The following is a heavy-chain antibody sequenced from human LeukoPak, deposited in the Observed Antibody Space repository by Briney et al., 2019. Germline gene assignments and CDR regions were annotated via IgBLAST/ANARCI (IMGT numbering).Heavy chain of an antibody. CDR2: INPNSGGT. CDR3: ARGHIRAASFDY. D-gene: IGHD6-13*01. J-gene: IGHJ4*02. V-gene: IGHV1-2*02. CDR1: GYTFSGYY. Sequence: ASVKASCKASGYTFSGYYMYWVRQAPGQGLEWMGWINPNSGGTNYAQNFQDRVTMTRDTSISTAYMELSRLRSDDTAVYYCARGHIRAASFDYWGQGTLVTVSS.